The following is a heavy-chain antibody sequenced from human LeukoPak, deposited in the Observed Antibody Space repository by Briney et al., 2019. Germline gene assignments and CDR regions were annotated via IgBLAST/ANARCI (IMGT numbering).Heavy chain of an antibody. Sequence: PGGSLRLSCAASGFTFSSYAMSWVRQAPGKGLEWVSAISGSGGSTYYADSVKGRFTISRDNSKNTLYLQMNSLRAEDTAVYYCAACSGYGSYFDYWGQGTLVTVSS. CDR2: ISGSGGST. CDR3: AACSGYGSYFDY. V-gene: IGHV3-23*01. D-gene: IGHD5-12*01. J-gene: IGHJ4*02. CDR1: GFTFSSYA.